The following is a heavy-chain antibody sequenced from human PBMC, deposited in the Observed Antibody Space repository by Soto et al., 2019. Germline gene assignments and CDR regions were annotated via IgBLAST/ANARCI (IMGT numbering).Heavy chain of an antibody. Sequence: SETLSLTCTVSGGSISSGGYYWSWIRQHPGKGLEWIGYIYYSGSTYYNPSLKSRVTISVDTSKNQFSLKLSSVTAADTAVYYCARVATYYDFWSGYYLSYYYYGMDVWGQGTTVTVSS. CDR1: GGSISSGGYY. D-gene: IGHD3-3*01. J-gene: IGHJ6*02. CDR2: IYYSGST. V-gene: IGHV4-31*03. CDR3: ARVATYYDFWSGYYLSYYYYGMDV.